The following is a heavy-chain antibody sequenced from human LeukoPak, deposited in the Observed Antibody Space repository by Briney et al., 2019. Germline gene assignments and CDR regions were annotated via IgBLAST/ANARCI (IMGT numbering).Heavy chain of an antibody. Sequence: PPETLSLTCTVSGGSISSYYWSWIRQPPGKGLEWIGYIYYSGTTNYNPSLKSRVTISVDTSKNQFSLKLSSVTAADTAVYYCARGVYIAAAQYAYWGQGTLVTVSS. J-gene: IGHJ4*02. CDR3: ARGVYIAAAQYAY. V-gene: IGHV4-59*01. CDR1: GGSISSYY. CDR2: IYYSGTT. D-gene: IGHD6-13*01.